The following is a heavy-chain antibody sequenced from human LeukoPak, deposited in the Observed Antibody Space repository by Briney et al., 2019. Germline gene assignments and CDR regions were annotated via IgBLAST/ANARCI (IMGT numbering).Heavy chain of an antibody. CDR1: GYTFTGYY. D-gene: IGHD2-2*01. J-gene: IGHJ3*02. CDR2: INPNSGGT. Sequence: ASVKVSCKASGYTFTGYYMPWVRQAPGQGLEWMGRINPNSGGTNYAQKFQGRVTMTRDTSISTAYMELSRLRSDDTAVYYCARADCSSTSCLNAFDIWGQGTMVTVSS. CDR3: ARADCSSTSCLNAFDI. V-gene: IGHV1-2*06.